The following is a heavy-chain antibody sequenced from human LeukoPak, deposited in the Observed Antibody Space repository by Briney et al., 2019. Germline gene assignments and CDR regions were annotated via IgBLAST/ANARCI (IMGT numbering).Heavy chain of an antibody. CDR2: IIPIFGTA. CDR3: ARGLDYGGNAVDY. CDR1: GGTFSSYA. V-gene: IGHV1-69*13. D-gene: IGHD4-23*01. J-gene: IGHJ4*02. Sequence: GASVKVSCKASGGTFSSYAISWVRQAPGQGLEWMGGIIPIFGTANYAQKFQGRVTITADESTSTAYMELSSLRSEDTAVYYCARGLDYGGNAVDYWGQGTLVTVSS.